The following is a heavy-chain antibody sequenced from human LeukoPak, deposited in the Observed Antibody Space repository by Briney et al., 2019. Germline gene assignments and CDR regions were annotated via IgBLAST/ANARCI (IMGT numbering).Heavy chain of an antibody. J-gene: IGHJ3*02. CDR1: GGTFSSYA. D-gene: IGHD5-24*01. V-gene: IGHV1-69*05. CDR2: IIPIFGTA. CDR3: ARDTDGDGYNSENDAFDI. Sequence: ASVKVSCKAFGGTFSSYAISWVRQAPGQGLEWMGGIIPIFGTANYAQKFQGRVTITTDESTSTAYMELSSLRSEDTAVYYCARDTDGDGYNSENDAFDIWGQGTMVTVSS.